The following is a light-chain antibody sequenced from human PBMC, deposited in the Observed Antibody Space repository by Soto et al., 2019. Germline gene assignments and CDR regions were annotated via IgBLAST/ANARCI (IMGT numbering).Light chain of an antibody. CDR1: QSLLHSNGYNY. V-gene: IGKV2-28*01. J-gene: IGKJ1*01. CDR3: MQALQKPST. CDR2: LGS. Sequence: DIVMTQSPLSLPVTPGEPASISCRSSQSLLHSNGYNYLDWYLQKSGQSPQLLIYLGSNRASGVPDRFSGSGSGTEYTLRISRVEAEDVGIYYCMQALQKPSTFGQGTKVDIK.